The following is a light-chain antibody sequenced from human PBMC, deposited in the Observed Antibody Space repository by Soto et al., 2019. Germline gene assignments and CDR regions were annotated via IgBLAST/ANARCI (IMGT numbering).Light chain of an antibody. V-gene: IGLV2-8*01. J-gene: IGLJ1*01. Sequence: QSVLTQPPSASGSPGQSVAISCTGTSSDVGGYNYVSWYQQHPGKAPKLMIYEVNKRPSGVPDRFSGSKSGNMASLTVSGLQAEDEADYYCSSYAGSSNVFGTGPKVTAL. CDR2: EVN. CDR3: SSYAGSSNV. CDR1: SSDVGGYNY.